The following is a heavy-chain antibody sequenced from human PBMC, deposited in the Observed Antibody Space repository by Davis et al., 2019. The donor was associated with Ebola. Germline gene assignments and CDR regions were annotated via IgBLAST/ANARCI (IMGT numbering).Heavy chain of an antibody. CDR2: IIPILGIA. V-gene: IGHV1-69*04. Sequence: SVKVSCKASGGTFSSYAISWVRQAPGQGLEWMGRIIPILGIANYAQKFQGRVTITADKSTSTAYMELSSLRSEDTAVYYCARDQLTVTETRVYYYYGMDVWGQGTTVTVSS. CDR1: GGTFSSYA. CDR3: ARDQLTVTETRVYYYYGMDV. D-gene: IGHD4-17*01. J-gene: IGHJ6*02.